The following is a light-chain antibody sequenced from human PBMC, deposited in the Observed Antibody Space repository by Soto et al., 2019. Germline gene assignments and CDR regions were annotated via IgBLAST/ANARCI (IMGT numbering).Light chain of an antibody. CDR3: QQRSNWPPRLT. Sequence: DIVLTQSPATLSLSPGERATLSCRASQSVITYLAWYQQKPGQAPRLLIYDASTRATGIPARFSGSGSGTDFTLTISSLEPEDFAVYYCQQRSNWPPRLTFGGGTKVEIK. J-gene: IGKJ4*01. CDR1: QSVITY. CDR2: DAS. V-gene: IGKV3-11*01.